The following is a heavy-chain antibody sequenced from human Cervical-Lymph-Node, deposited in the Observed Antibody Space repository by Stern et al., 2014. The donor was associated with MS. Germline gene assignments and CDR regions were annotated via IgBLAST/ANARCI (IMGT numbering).Heavy chain of an antibody. V-gene: IGHV1-46*03. CDR2: INPSGGST. CDR1: GYTFTSYY. J-gene: IGHJ4*02. D-gene: IGHD3-22*01. CDR3: AKQNYYDSSGYYPPGY. Sequence: QVQLVQSGAEVKKPGASVKVSCKASGYTFTSYYMHWVRQAPGQGLEWMGIINPSGGSTRYAQKFQGRVTMTRDTSTSTVYMELSGLRSEDTAVYYCAKQNYYDSSGYYPPGYWGQGTLVTVSS.